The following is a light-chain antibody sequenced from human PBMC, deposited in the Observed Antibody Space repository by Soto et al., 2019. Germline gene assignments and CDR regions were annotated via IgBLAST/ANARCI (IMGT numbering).Light chain of an antibody. CDR2: EVR. V-gene: IGLV2-14*01. Sequence: QSALAQPASVSGSPGQSITISCTGTSSDVGAYDFVSWYQQHPGEVPKLIIYEVRNRPSGVSNRFSGSKSGNTASLTISGLQAEDEADYYCSSYTSDSPWVFGGGTKLTVL. CDR3: SSYTSDSPWV. J-gene: IGLJ3*02. CDR1: SSDVGAYDF.